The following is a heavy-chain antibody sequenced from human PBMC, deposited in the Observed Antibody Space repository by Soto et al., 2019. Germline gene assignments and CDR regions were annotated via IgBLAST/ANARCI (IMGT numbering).Heavy chain of an antibody. J-gene: IGHJ4*02. CDR1: GLTLSRYW. CDR3: SRDYYGPGPD. CDR2: IKEDGGKT. V-gene: IGHV3-7*04. Sequence: EVQLVESGGGLVQPGGSLRLSCEASGLTLSRYWMSWVRQAPGKGLEWVANIKEDGGKTYYVDSVKGRFTISRDNAKNSVYLQMNSLRVEDTAVYYCSRDYYGPGPDWGQGTLVIVSS. D-gene: IGHD3-22*01.